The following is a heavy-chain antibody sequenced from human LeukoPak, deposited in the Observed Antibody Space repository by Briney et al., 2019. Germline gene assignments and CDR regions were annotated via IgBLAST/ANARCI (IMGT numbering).Heavy chain of an antibody. CDR2: IYYSGST. J-gene: IGHJ4*02. V-gene: IGHV4-30-4*07. CDR3: ARDTPEGSYFDY. CDR1: GGSISSGGYS. Sequence: SETLSLTCAVSGGSISSGGYSWSWIRQPPGKGLEWIGYIYYSGSTYYNPSLKSRVTISVDTSKNQFSLKLSSVTAADTAVYYCARDTPEGSYFDYWGQGTLVTVSS. D-gene: IGHD2-15*01.